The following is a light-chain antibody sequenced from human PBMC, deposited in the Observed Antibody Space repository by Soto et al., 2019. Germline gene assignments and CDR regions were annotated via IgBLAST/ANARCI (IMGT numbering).Light chain of an antibody. CDR3: QQRSNWPPST. J-gene: IGKJ3*01. Sequence: EIVMTQSPATLSVSPGERATLSCRASQTVSNKLAWYQHKPGQAPRLLIYDTSNRATGIPARFSGSGSGTDFTLTISSLEPEDFAVYYCQQRSNWPPSTFGPGTKVDIK. CDR2: DTS. V-gene: IGKV3-11*01. CDR1: QTVSNK.